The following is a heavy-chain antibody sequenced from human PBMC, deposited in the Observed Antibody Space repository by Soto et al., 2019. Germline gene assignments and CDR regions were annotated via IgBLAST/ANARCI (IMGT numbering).Heavy chain of an antibody. CDR1: GGSFSGYY. CDR2: INHSGST. D-gene: IGHD3-22*01. CDR3: ARGDYDSRIYYFDY. V-gene: IGHV4-34*01. Sequence: QVQLQQWGAGLLKPSETLSLTCAVYGGSFSGYYWSWIRQPPGKGLERIGEINHSGSTNYNPSLKRRVTISVDTSKNQFSLKLSSVTAADTAVYYCARGDYDSRIYYFDYWGQGTLVTVSS. J-gene: IGHJ4*02.